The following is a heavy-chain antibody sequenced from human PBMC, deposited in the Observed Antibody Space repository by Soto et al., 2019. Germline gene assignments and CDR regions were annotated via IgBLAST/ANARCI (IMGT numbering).Heavy chain of an antibody. CDR2: IYYTGNT. J-gene: IGHJ4*02. CDR1: GGSISNSNYY. Sequence: SETQSLTCNVSGGSISNSNYYWGWIRQPPGKGLEWIGSIYYTGNTYYNPSLKSRVTISVDTSKNQFSLKLGSVTAADTAVYYCVKGEYYYDGGAYYPFDYWGQGTLVTVSS. V-gene: IGHV4-39*01. CDR3: VKGEYYYDGGAYYPFDY. D-gene: IGHD3-22*01.